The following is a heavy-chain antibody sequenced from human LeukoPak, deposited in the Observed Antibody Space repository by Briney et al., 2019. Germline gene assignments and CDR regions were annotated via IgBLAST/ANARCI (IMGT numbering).Heavy chain of an antibody. V-gene: IGHV4-30-2*01. J-gene: IGHJ2*01. CDR2: IYHSGST. CDR1: GGSISSGGYS. CDR3: ARAGSSSGHDYWYFDL. D-gene: IGHD6-6*01. Sequence: SETLSLTCDVSGGSISSGGYSWSWIRQPPGKGLEWIGYIYHSGSTYYNPSLKSRVTISVDRSKNQFSLKLSSVTAADTAVYYCARAGSSSGHDYWYFDLWGRGTLVTVSS.